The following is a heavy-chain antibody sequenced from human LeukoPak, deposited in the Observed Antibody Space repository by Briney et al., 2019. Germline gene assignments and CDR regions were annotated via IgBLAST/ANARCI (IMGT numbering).Heavy chain of an antibody. J-gene: IGHJ3*02. CDR1: GGSISSYY. V-gene: IGHV4-59*01. D-gene: IGHD3-10*01. CDR3: ARESPSGRASDI. Sequence: SETLFLTCTVSGGSISSYYWSWIRQPPGKGLEWIGYIYYSGSTNYNPSLKSRVTISVDTSKNQFSLKLSSVTAADTAVYYCARESPSGRASDIWGQGTLVTVSS. CDR2: IYYSGST.